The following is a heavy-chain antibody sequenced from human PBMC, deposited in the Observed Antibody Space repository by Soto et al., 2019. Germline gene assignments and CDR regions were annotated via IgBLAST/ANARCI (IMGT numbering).Heavy chain of an antibody. CDR1: YS. CDR2: ISSSSSTI. D-gene: IGHD6-19*01. CDR3: ARDQGSGWYLY. V-gene: IGHV3-48*01. J-gene: IGHJ4*02. Sequence: YSMNWVRQAPGKGLEWVSYISSSSSTIYYADSVKGRFTISRDNAKNSLYLQMNSLRAEDTAVYYCARDQGSGWYLYWGQGTLV.